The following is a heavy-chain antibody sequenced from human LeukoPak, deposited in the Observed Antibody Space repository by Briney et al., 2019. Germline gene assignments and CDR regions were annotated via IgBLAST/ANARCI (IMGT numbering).Heavy chain of an antibody. Sequence: SETLSLTCTVSGGSISSGSYHWSWIRQPAGKGLEWIGRIYTSGSTNYNPSLRSRVTISVDTSKNQFSLKLSSVSAADTAVYYCARKSMIVVPQGFDIWGQGTMVTVSS. CDR1: GGSISSGSYH. CDR2: IYTSGST. J-gene: IGHJ3*02. D-gene: IGHD3-22*01. CDR3: ARKSMIVVPQGFDI. V-gene: IGHV4-61*02.